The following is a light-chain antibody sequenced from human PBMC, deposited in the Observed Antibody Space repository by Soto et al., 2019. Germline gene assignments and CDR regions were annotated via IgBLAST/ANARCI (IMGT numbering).Light chain of an antibody. CDR3: HQRSNWPPFT. CDR1: QTVRNKY. Sequence: EFWLTQSPGTLSLSPGERATLSCRASQTVRNKYLAWYQQKPRQAPRLLIYDASSRATGIPDRFSGSGSGTDFTLTFSRLETEDFAVYYCHQRSNWPPFTFGGGTKVDIK. J-gene: IGKJ4*01. CDR2: DAS. V-gene: IGKV3D-20*02.